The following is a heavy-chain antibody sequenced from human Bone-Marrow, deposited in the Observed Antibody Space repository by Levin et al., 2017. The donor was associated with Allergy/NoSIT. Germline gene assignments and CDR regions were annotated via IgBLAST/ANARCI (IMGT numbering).Heavy chain of an antibody. CDR2: ISYDGSNK. J-gene: IGHJ4*02. V-gene: IGHV3-30*18. Sequence: GGSLRLSCAASGFTFSSYGMHWVRQAPGKGLEWVAVISYDGSNKYYADSVKGRFTISRDNSKNTLYLQMNSLRAEDTAVYYCAKRSQTDYDFWSGYYTGSDFDYWGQGTLVTVSS. CDR1: GFTFSSYG. D-gene: IGHD3-3*01. CDR3: AKRSQTDYDFWSGYYTGSDFDY.